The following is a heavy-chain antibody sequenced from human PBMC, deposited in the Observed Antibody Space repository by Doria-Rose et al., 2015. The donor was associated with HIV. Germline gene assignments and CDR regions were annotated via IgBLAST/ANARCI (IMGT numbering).Heavy chain of an antibody. CDR1: GVSLSSPGMG. CDR2: IISDDER. V-gene: IGHV2-26*01. J-gene: IGHJ4*02. CDR3: ARIKSSRWYHKYYFDS. Sequence: SGPVLVKPTETLTLTCTVSGVSLSSPGMGVSWIRQPPGKALEWLANIISDDERSYNTSLKSRLTISRGTSKSQVVLTMTDMDPVDTATYYCARIKSSRWYHKYYFDSWGQGTLVIVSA. D-gene: IGHD6-13*01.